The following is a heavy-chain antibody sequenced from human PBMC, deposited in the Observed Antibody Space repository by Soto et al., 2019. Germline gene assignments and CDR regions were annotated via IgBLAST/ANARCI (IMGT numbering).Heavy chain of an antibody. Sequence: SQTLSLTCAISGDSVSSNSAAWNWIRQSPSRGLEWLGRTYYRSKWYNDYAVSVKSRITINPDTSKNQFSLQLNSVTPEDTAVYYCARVPYVAAAGTNYGMDVWGQGTKVTVSS. CDR3: ARVPYVAAAGTNYGMDV. CDR2: TYYRSKWYN. CDR1: GDSVSSNSAA. D-gene: IGHD6-13*01. J-gene: IGHJ6*02. V-gene: IGHV6-1*01.